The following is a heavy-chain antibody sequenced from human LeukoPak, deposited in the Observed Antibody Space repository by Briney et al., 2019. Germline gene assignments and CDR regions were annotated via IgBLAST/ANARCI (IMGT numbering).Heavy chain of an antibody. CDR3: ARVGYTRGPLPYGMDI. J-gene: IGHJ6*02. V-gene: IGHV1-69*04. CDR2: VVPASEIS. Sequence: SVKVSCKASGGPFHTYAISWVRLVPGQGLEWMGRVVPASEISTYAQEFLGRVTITADYSASTVYMELSGLRSDDTATYYCARVGYTRGPLPYGMDIWGQGTTVTV. D-gene: IGHD3-16*02. CDR1: GGPFHTYA.